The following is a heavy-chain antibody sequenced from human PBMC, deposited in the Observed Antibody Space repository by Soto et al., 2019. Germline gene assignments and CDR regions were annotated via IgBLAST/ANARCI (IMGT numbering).Heavy chain of an antibody. V-gene: IGHV1-69*04. D-gene: IGHD2-15*01. J-gene: IGHJ5*02. Sequence: SVKVSCKASGGTFSSYTISWVRQAPGQGLEWMGRIIPILGIANYAQKFQGRVTITADKSTSTAYMELSSLRSEDTAVYYCARELLRCSGGSCYFSPGFDPWGQGTLVTVSS. CDR3: ARELLRCSGGSCYFSPGFDP. CDR1: GGTFSSYT. CDR2: IIPILGIA.